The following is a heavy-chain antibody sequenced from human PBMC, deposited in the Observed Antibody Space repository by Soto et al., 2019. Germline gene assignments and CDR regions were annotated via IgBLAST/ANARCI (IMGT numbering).Heavy chain of an antibody. D-gene: IGHD3-10*01. V-gene: IGHV3-53*01. CDR3: ARDTNPPYYYGSRNFHGMDV. J-gene: IGHJ6*02. CDR1: GFTVSTNY. CDR2: IHAGGTT. Sequence: EVQLVESGGGLIQPGGSLRLSCAASGFTVSTNYMSWVRQAPGKGLEWVSVIHAGGTTFYADSVKGRFTISRDSSKNTMYIQMNSLRAEDTDVYYCARDTNPPYYYGSRNFHGMDVWGQGTKVSVSS.